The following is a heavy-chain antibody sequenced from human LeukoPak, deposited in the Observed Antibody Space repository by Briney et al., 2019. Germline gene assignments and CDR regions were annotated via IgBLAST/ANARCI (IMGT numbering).Heavy chain of an antibody. CDR1: GGSFSGYY. J-gene: IGHJ2*01. V-gene: IGHV4-34*01. D-gene: IGHD5-18*01. CDR2: INHSGST. Sequence: PSETLSLTCAVYGGSFSGYYWSWIRQPPGKGLEWIGEINHSGSTNYNPSLKSRVTISVDTSKNQFSLKLSSVTAADTAVYYCARSHENLRTAMVIWYFDLWGRGTLVTVSS. CDR3: ARSHENLRTAMVIWYFDL.